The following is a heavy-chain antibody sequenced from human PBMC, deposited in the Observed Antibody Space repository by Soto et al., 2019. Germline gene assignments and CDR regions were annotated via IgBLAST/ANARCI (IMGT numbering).Heavy chain of an antibody. V-gene: IGHV4-59*01. D-gene: IGHD3-22*01. Sequence: SETLSLTCRVSGGSISNDYWTWIRQPPGKGLEWIGYIYYSGSTNYNPSLKSRVTISVDTSKNQFSLKLSSVTAADTAVYYCARGSGYSLFDYWGQGTLVTVSS. CDR1: GGSISNDY. CDR2: IYYSGST. CDR3: ARGSGYSLFDY. J-gene: IGHJ4*02.